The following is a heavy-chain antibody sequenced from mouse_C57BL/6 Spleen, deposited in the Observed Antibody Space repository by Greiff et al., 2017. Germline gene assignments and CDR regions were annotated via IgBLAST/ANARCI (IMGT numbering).Heavy chain of an antibody. D-gene: IGHD2-14*01. CDR3: SRYPLYRGYVDY. CDR1: GYAFSSSW. Sequence: VQLQQSGPELVKPGASVKISCKASGYAFSSSWMNWVKQRPGQGLEWIGRISPGDGDTNYNGKFNGKATLTADKSSSTAYMQLSSLTSEDSAVYFCSRYPLYRGYVDYWGQGTTLTVSS. CDR2: ISPGDGDT. J-gene: IGHJ2*01. V-gene: IGHV1-82*01.